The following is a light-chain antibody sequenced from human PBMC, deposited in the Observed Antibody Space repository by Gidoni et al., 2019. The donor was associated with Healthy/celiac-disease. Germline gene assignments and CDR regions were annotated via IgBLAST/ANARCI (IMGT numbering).Light chain of an antibody. V-gene: IGKV3-20*01. CDR1: QSVSSSY. CDR2: AAS. J-gene: IGKJ4*01. Sequence: EIVLTQSPGTLSLSPGERATLSCRASQSVSSSYLAWYQQKPGQAPRLLIYAASSRATGIPARFIGSGSGTDFPLTISRLQPEDFAVYYCQQYGSSPLTFGGGTKVEIK. CDR3: QQYGSSPLT.